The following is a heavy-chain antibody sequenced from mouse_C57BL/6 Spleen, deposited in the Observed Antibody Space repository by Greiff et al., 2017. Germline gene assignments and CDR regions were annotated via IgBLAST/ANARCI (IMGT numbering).Heavy chain of an antibody. CDR3: ARGGFYWGMDY. CDR2: INYDGSST. J-gene: IGHJ4*01. Sequence: EVQLVESEGGLVQPGSSMKLSCTASGFTFSDYYMAWVRQVPEKGLEWVANINYDGSSTYYLDSLKSRFIISRDNAKNILYLQMSSLKSEDTATYYCARGGFYWGMDYWGQGTSVTVSS. CDR1: GFTFSDYY. D-gene: IGHD2-1*01. V-gene: IGHV5-16*01.